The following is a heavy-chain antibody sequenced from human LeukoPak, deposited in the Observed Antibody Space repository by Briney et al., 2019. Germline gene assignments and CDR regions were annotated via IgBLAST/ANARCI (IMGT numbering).Heavy chain of an antibody. D-gene: IGHD6-13*01. J-gene: IGHJ6*03. Sequence: SETLSLTCTVSGGSISSSSYYWGWIRQPPGKGLEWIGSIYYSGSTYYNPSLKSRVTISVDTSKNQFSLKLSSVTAADTAVYYCARVRFGQQLVRSYYYYMDVWGKGTTVTVSS. V-gene: IGHV4-39*07. CDR3: ARVRFGQQLVRSYYYYMDV. CDR1: GGSISSSSYY. CDR2: IYYSGST.